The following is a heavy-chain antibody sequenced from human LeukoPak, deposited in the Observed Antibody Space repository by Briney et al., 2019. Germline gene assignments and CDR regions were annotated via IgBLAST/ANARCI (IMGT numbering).Heavy chain of an antibody. J-gene: IGHJ4*02. Sequence: SETLSLTCAVNGGSFSDYYWSWIRQPPGKGLEWIGEINHSGNTNYNPSLKSRVTISVDTSKNQFSLKLSSVTAADTAVYYCARLYVWGSYRFDYWGQGSLATVSS. CDR3: ARLYVWGSYRFDY. D-gene: IGHD3-16*02. CDR1: GGSFSDYY. CDR2: INHSGNT. V-gene: IGHV4-34*01.